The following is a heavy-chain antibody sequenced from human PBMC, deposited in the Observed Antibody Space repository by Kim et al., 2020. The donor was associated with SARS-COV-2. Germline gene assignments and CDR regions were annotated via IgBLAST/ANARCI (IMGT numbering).Heavy chain of an antibody. CDR3: AKVDGTAKVFGRGMDV. V-gene: IGHV3-30*18. CDR2: ISYDGSLK. CDR1: GFTFPGFTFSDFG. D-gene: IGHD3-3*01. Sequence: GGSLRLSCTGSGFTFPGFTFSDFGMHWVRQAPGKGLEWVAVISYDGSLKFYGDSVKGRSIISRDNSKNALYLQVNRLRPEDTAVYYCAKVDGTAKVFGRGMDVWGQGTTVIVSS. J-gene: IGHJ6*02.